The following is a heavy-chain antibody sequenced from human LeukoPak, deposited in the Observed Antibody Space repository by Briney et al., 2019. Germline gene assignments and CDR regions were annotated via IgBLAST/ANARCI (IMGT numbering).Heavy chain of an antibody. CDR3: ARDRSVATPFDY. Sequence: PGRSLRLSCAASGFIFSKYGMNWVRQAPGKGLEWVSYISTSSTTIYYADSVRGRFTISRDNAKHSLYLQMNSPRAEDTAVYYCARDRSVATPFDYWGQGTLVTVSS. V-gene: IGHV3-48*01. J-gene: IGHJ4*02. D-gene: IGHD5-12*01. CDR2: ISTSSTTI. CDR1: GFIFSKYG.